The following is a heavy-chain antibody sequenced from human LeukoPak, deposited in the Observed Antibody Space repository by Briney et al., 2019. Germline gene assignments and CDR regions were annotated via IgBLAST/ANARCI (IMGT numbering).Heavy chain of an antibody. Sequence: ASVKVSCKASGYTFTSFGISWVRQAPGQGLEWMGWISAYNGNTNYAQKLQGRVTMTTDTSTSTAYMELRSLRSDDTAVYYCVRDLGEYNGGWIFFDYWGQGTLVTVSS. V-gene: IGHV1-18*01. D-gene: IGHD6-19*01. CDR1: GYTFTSFG. J-gene: IGHJ4*02. CDR2: ISAYNGNT. CDR3: VRDLGEYNGGWIFFDY.